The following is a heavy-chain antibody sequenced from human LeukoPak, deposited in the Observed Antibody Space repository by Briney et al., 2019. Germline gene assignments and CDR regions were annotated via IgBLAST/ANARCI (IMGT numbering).Heavy chain of an antibody. V-gene: IGHV3-74*01. CDR3: ARDGENRVGAIYYYYGMDV. CDR2: INSDGSST. Sequence: PGGSLRLSCAASGFTFSSYEMNWVRQAPGKGLVWVSRINSDGSSTSYADSVKGRFTISRDNAKNTLYLQMNSLRAEDTAVYYCARDGENRVGAIYYYYGMDVWGQGTTVTVSS. CDR1: GFTFSSYE. J-gene: IGHJ6*02. D-gene: IGHD1-26*01.